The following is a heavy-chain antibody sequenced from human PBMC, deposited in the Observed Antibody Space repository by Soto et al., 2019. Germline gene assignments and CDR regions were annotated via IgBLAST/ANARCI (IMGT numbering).Heavy chain of an antibody. CDR3: TTYYYFRGNYRVRWAY. CDR1: GFTFSDSW. Sequence: PGGSLRLSCAGSGFTFSDSWMSWVRQAPGKGLEWVARIKSKTDGGTTDYAAPVTGRFTISRDDSRNTLSLQMNSLKTEDTAIYYCTTYYYFRGNYRVRWAYWGLGTMVPVSS. D-gene: IGHD3-16*02. J-gene: IGHJ4*02. CDR2: IKSKTDGGTT. V-gene: IGHV3-15*01.